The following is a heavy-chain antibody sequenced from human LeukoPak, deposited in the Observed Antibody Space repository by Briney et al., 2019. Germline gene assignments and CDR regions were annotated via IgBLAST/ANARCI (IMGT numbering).Heavy chain of an antibody. V-gene: IGHV4-34*01. J-gene: IGHJ4*02. D-gene: IGHD3-9*01. Sequence: PSETLSLTCAVYGGSFSGYYWSWIRQPPGKGLEWIGEINHSGSTNYNPSLKSRVTISVDTPKNQFSLKLSSVTAADTAVYYCARPALGYFDWLPDYWGQGTLVTVSS. CDR1: GGSFSGYY. CDR2: INHSGST. CDR3: ARPALGYFDWLPDY.